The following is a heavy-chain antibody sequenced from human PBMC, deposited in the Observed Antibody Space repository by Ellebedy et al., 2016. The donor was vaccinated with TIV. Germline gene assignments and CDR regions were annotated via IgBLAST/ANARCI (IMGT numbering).Heavy chain of an antibody. CDR1: GYSFINYA. V-gene: IGHV7-4-1*02. CDR2: INTNTGNP. J-gene: IGHJ2*01. Sequence: AASVKVSCKASGYSFINYAMNWVRQAPGQGLEWVGWINTNTGNPTYAQGFTERFVFSLDTSVSTAYLHISSLKAEDTAVYYCARAAAAGFFWYFDLWGRGTLVTVSS. D-gene: IGHD6-13*01. CDR3: ARAAAAGFFWYFDL.